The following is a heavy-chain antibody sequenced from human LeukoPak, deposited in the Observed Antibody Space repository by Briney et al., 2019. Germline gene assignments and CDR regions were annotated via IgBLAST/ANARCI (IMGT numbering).Heavy chain of an antibody. D-gene: IGHD3-3*01. CDR2: IYYSGST. CDR3: FGVAIYGKFGDV. V-gene: IGHV4-59*01. Sequence: SETLSLTRTVSGGSISSYYWSWIRQPPGKGLEWIGYIYYSGSTNYNPSLKSRVTISVDTSKNQFSLKLSSVTAADTAVYYCFGVAIYGKFGDVWGQGTTVTVSS. J-gene: IGHJ6*02. CDR1: GGSISSYY.